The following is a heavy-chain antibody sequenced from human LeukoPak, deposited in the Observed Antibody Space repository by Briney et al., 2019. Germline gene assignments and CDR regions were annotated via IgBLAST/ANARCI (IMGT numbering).Heavy chain of an antibody. J-gene: IGHJ4*02. D-gene: IGHD1-14*01. CDR2: IYPGDSDT. CDR3: ARQTAESPFDY. V-gene: IGHV5-51*01. Sequence: GESLKISCKGSGYIFSDFWIVWVRQMPGQGLEWMGIIYPGDSDTRYSPSFQGQVTISADKSISTAYLQWSSLKASDTAMYYCARQTAESPFDYWGQGTLVTVSS. CDR1: GYIFSDFW.